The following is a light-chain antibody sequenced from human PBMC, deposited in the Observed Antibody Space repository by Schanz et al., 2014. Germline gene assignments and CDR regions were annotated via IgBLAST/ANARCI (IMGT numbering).Light chain of an antibody. CDR1: DVGGSNY. V-gene: IGLV2-8*01. CDR3: ASYAGSGNEV. Sequence: QSALTQPPSASGSPGQSVTISCTGTDVGGSNYVSWYQRHPGKAPKLMIYDVSKRPSGVPDRFSGSKSGNTASLTVSGLQAEDEADYYCASYAGSGNEVFGGGTKLTVL. J-gene: IGLJ2*01. CDR2: DVS.